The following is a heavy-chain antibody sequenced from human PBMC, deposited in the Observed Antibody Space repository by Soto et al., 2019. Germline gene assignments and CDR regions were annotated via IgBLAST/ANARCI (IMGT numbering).Heavy chain of an antibody. V-gene: IGHV4-39*01. Sequence: PSETLSLTCTVSGGSISSSSYYWGWIRQPPGKGLEWIGSIYYSGSTYYNPSLKSRVTISVDTSKNQFSLKLSSVTAADTAVYYCARHSIVATSYVDYWGQGTLVTVSS. J-gene: IGHJ4*02. CDR3: ARHSIVATSYVDY. CDR1: GGSISSSSYY. D-gene: IGHD5-12*01. CDR2: IYYSGST.